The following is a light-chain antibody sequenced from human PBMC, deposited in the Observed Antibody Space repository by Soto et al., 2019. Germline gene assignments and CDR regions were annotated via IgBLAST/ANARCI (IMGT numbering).Light chain of an antibody. Sequence: DIVVTQSPGTLSLSPGERATLSCRASQSVISTYLAWYQQKPGQAPRLLIYGASTRATGIPDRFSGSGSGTDFTLTISRLEPEDFAVYYCQQYGNSRVTFGPGTKVDIK. V-gene: IGKV3-20*01. J-gene: IGKJ3*01. CDR2: GAS. CDR3: QQYGNSRVT. CDR1: QSVISTY.